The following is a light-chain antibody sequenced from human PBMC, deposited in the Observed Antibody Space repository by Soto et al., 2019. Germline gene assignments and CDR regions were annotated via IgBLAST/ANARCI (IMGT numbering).Light chain of an antibody. J-gene: IGLJ3*02. Sequence: QALVTQESSLTVSPGGTVTLTCGSSTGDVTSGHFPYWFQQKPGQAPRTLIYETSNRHPWTPARFSGSLLGGKAALTLSGAQPEDEADYYCLFSYGGPRVFGGGTKVTVL. CDR2: ETS. CDR3: LFSYGGPRV. CDR1: TGDVTSGHF. V-gene: IGLV7-46*01.